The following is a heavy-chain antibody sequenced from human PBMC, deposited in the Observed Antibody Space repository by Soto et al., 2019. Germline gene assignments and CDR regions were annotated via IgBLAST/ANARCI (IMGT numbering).Heavy chain of an antibody. V-gene: IGHV1-69*13. J-gene: IGHJ4*02. CDR1: GGTFGIYA. D-gene: IGHD2-2*01. Sequence: GASVKVSCKASGGTFGIYAFSWVRQAPGQGLEWMGGIIPVSGAAHYAQKFQGRVTITADESTSTAYMELSSLSSQDTAVYCATALGCRSTSCTLDYWGQGTRVTVSS. CDR2: IIPVSGAA. CDR3: TALGCRSTSCTLDY.